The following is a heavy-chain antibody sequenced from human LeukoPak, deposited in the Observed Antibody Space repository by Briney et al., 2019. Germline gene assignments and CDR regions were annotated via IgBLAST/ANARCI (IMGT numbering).Heavy chain of an antibody. CDR1: GGTFSSYA. D-gene: IGHD6-13*01. V-gene: IGHV1-2*04. Sequence: GASVKVSCKASGGTFSSYAISWVRQAPGQGLEWMGWINPNSGGTNYAQKFQGWVTMTRDTSISTAYMELSRLRSDDTAVYYCARSLSSSWFRWFDPWGQGTLVTVSS. CDR2: INPNSGGT. CDR3: ARSLSSSWFRWFDP. J-gene: IGHJ5*02.